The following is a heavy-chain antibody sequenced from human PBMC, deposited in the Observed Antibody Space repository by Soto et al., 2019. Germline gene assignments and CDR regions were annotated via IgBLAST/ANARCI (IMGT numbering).Heavy chain of an antibody. Sequence: GGSLRLSCSASGFTFSSYAMHWVRQAPGKGLEYVSAVSSNGGSTYYADSVKGRFTISRDNAKNSLYLQMNSLRAEDTAVYYCASLIQLWSSFDYWGQGTLVTVSS. CDR2: VSSNGGST. CDR3: ASLIQLWSSFDY. D-gene: IGHD5-18*01. J-gene: IGHJ4*02. CDR1: GFTFSSYA. V-gene: IGHV3-64*04.